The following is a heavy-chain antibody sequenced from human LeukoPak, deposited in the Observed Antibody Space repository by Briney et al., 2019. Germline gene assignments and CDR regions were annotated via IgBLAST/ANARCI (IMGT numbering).Heavy chain of an antibody. CDR2: INHSGST. CDR1: GGSFSGYY. Sequence: PSETLSLTCAVYGGSFSGYYWSWIRQPPGKGLEWIGEINHSGSTNYNPSLKSRVTISVDTSKNQFSLKLSSVTAADTAVYYCASSSSWYNRYFQHWGQGTLVTVSS. J-gene: IGHJ1*01. D-gene: IGHD6-13*01. V-gene: IGHV4-34*01. CDR3: ASSSSWYNRYFQH.